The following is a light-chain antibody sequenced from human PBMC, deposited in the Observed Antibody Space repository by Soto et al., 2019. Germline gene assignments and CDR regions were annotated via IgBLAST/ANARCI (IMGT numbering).Light chain of an antibody. V-gene: IGLV2-14*01. Sequence: QCALTQPASVSGSTGQSITISRTGTSSDVGGYNYVSWYQQHPGKAPKLMIYDVSNRPSGISNRFSGSKSGNTASLTISGLQAEDEADYYCSSYTSSSTLEVFGTGT. CDR3: SSYTSSSTLEV. CDR1: SSDVGGYNY. J-gene: IGLJ1*01. CDR2: DVS.